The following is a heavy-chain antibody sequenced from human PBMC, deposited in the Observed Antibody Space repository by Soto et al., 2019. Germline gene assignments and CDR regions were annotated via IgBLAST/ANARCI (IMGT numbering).Heavy chain of an antibody. CDR2: IYPGDSDT. Sequence: GESLKISFKGSGYSFTSYWIGWVRQMPGKGLEWMGIIYPGDSDTRYSPSFQGQVTISADKSISTAYLQWSSLKASDTAMYYCAIVGITYYDFWSGSDNWFDPWGQGTLVTVSS. D-gene: IGHD3-3*01. CDR3: AIVGITYYDFWSGSDNWFDP. J-gene: IGHJ5*02. CDR1: GYSFTSYW. V-gene: IGHV5-51*01.